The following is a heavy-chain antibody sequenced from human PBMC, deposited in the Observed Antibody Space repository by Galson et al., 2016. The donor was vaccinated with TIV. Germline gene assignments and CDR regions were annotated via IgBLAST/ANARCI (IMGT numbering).Heavy chain of an antibody. J-gene: IGHJ4*02. V-gene: IGHV1-69*13. CDR1: GGTFSSFA. D-gene: IGHD3-9*01. Sequence: SVKVSCKASGGTFSSFAINWVRQAPGQGLQWVGGIIPIFRTPKYARRFQGRVTVTADESTSTAYMELSSLRSDDTPVYYFTSPYGGLTDWHFQFDYWGQGTLVTVSS. CDR2: IIPIFRTP. CDR3: TSPYGGLTDWHFQFDY.